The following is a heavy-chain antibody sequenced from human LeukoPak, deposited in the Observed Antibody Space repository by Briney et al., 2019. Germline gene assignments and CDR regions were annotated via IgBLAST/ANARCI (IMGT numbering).Heavy chain of an antibody. J-gene: IGHJ4*02. Sequence: MPSDTLSLTCVVSGYAMSSTNWWGWIQQPPGKELEWIGYIYYGGNTDYNPSLKSRVTMSINTSKNQFSVKLTSVSALDTAVYYCTGGGNYYWAPDYWGQGTLVTVSS. CDR1: GYAMSSTNW. V-gene: IGHV4-28*06. CDR2: IYYGGNT. D-gene: IGHD3-10*01. CDR3: TGGGNYYWAPDY.